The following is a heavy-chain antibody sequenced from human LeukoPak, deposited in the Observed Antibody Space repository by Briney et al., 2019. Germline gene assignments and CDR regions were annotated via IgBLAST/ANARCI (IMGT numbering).Heavy chain of an antibody. CDR1: GFTFDDYG. J-gene: IGHJ4*02. CDR3: ARGGRYCSGGSCLDY. V-gene: IGHV3-20*04. CDR2: INWNGGST. D-gene: IGHD2-15*01. Sequence: GGSLRLSCAASGFTFDDYGMSWVRQAPGKELEWVSGINWNGGSTGYADSVKGRFTISRDNAKNSLYLQMNSLRAEDTALYYCARGGRYCSGGSCLDYWGQGTLVTVSS.